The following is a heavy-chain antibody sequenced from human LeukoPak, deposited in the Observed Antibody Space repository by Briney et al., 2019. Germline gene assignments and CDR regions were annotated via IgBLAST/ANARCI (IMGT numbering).Heavy chain of an antibody. V-gene: IGHV3-23*01. CDR1: GFTFSSYA. CDR3: ANLHHSSGWKGAFDI. Sequence: GGSLRLSCAASGFTFSSYAMSWVRQAPGKGLEWVSAISGSGGSTYYADSVKGRFTISRDNSKNTLYLQMNSLRAEDTAVYYCANLHHSSGWKGAFDIWGQGTMVTVSS. J-gene: IGHJ3*02. CDR2: ISGSGGST. D-gene: IGHD6-19*01.